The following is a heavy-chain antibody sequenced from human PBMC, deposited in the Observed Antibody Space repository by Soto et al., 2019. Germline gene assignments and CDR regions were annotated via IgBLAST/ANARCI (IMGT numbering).Heavy chain of an antibody. V-gene: IGHV4-4*02. Sequence: PSETLSLTCAVSSGSISSSNWWSWVRQPPGKGLEWIGEIYHSGSTNYNPSLKSRVTISVDKSKNQFSLKLSSVTAADTAVYYCAGATSSEEYYDFWSGSYFDYWGQGTLVTVSS. CDR1: SGSISSSNW. D-gene: IGHD3-3*01. J-gene: IGHJ4*02. CDR3: AGATSSEEYYDFWSGSYFDY. CDR2: IYHSGST.